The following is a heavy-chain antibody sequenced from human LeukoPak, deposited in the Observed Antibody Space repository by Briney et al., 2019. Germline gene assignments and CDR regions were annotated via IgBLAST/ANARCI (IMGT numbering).Heavy chain of an antibody. CDR3: ARGTSSPDP. CDR1: GFTFSNYA. J-gene: IGHJ5*02. V-gene: IGHV3-23*01. CDR2: VTGSASGGST. Sequence: PGGSLRLSCAASGFTFSNYAMSWVRQAPEKGLEWVSTVTGSASGGSTYYADSVKGRFTISRDNSKNTFYLQMNSLRAEDTAVYYCARGTSSPDPWGQGILVTVSS.